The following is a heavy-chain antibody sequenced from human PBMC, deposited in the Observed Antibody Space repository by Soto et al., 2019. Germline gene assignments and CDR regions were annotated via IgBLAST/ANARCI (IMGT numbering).Heavy chain of an antibody. D-gene: IGHD1-26*01. CDR3: ARGDRGAFDL. V-gene: IGHV3-74*01. J-gene: IGHJ3*01. Sequence: EVQLLESGGGLVQPGESLRLSCAASGFTFSYYWMHWVRQAPGMGLVWVSRIHSDGSSTTYADSVKGRFTISRDNARNTLYLQMNSLRAEDTALYYCARGDRGAFDLWGQGTVVTVSS. CDR1: GFTFSYYW. CDR2: IHSDGSST.